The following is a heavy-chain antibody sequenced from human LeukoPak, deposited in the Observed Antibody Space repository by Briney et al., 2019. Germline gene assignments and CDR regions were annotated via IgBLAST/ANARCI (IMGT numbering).Heavy chain of an antibody. Sequence: PGGSLRLSCTAPGFTFTTYGMNWVRQAPGKGLEWVSAISSGGKTYYADFVKGRFTISRDNSKNTLFLEIKSLRGEDTAIYYCAKASGTYEKYFFDYWGQGTLVTVSS. D-gene: IGHD1-26*01. CDR1: GFTFTTYG. CDR2: ISSGGKT. CDR3: AKASGTYEKYFFDY. J-gene: IGHJ4*02. V-gene: IGHV3-23*01.